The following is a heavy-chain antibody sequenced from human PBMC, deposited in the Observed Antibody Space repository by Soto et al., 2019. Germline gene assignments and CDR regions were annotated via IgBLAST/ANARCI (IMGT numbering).Heavy chain of an antibody. CDR3: ARGLPDGSGSYFSVWY. Sequence: ASVKVSCKASGYTFTSYDINWVRQATGQGLEWMGWMNPNSGNTGYAQKFQGRVTMTRNTSISTAYMELSSLRSEDTAVYYCARGLPDGSGSYFSVWYWGQGTLVTVSS. D-gene: IGHD3-10*01. V-gene: IGHV1-8*01. CDR2: MNPNSGNT. CDR1: GYTFTSYD. J-gene: IGHJ4*02.